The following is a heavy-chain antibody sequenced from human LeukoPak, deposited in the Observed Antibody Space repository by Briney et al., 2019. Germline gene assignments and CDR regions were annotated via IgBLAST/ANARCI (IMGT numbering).Heavy chain of an antibody. V-gene: IGHV3-33*01. J-gene: IGHJ4*02. Sequence: GGSLRLSCAASGFIFSSYGMHWVRQAPGKGLEWVAVIWYDGSNKYQADSVKGRFTISRDNSKNTLYLQMNSLRAEGTAVYYCAREDCSSTSCQLDYWGQGTLVTVSS. CDR3: AREDCSSTSCQLDY. D-gene: IGHD2-2*01. CDR1: GFIFSSYG. CDR2: IWYDGSNK.